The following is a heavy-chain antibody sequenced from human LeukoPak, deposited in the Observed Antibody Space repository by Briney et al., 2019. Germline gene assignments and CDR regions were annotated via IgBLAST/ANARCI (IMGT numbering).Heavy chain of an antibody. Sequence: HSGGSLRLSCAASGFTFSSYAMSWVRQAPGKGLEWVSAISGSGGSTYYADSVKGRFTISRDNSKNTLYLQMNSLRAEDTAVYYCAKYGPIRFLEWLPPAYYYYYYMDVWGKGTTVTVSS. J-gene: IGHJ6*03. CDR2: ISGSGGST. CDR3: AKYGPIRFLEWLPPAYYYYYYMDV. V-gene: IGHV3-23*01. D-gene: IGHD3-3*01. CDR1: GFTFSSYA.